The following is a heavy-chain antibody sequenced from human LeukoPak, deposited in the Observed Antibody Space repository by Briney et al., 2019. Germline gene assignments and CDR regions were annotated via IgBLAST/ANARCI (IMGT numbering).Heavy chain of an antibody. Sequence: GGSLRLSCAASGFTFSNAWMTWVRQAPGKGLEWVGRIYRDADGGTTDYAAPGKGRFTISRDDSKNTLYLQMNSLKTEDTAVYYCTPDSYCSTTTCYASSNYYYGLDAWGQGTSVTVSS. CDR2: IYRDADGGTT. J-gene: IGHJ6*02. CDR1: GFTFSNAW. CDR3: TPDSYCSTTTCYASSNYYYGLDA. V-gene: IGHV3-15*05. D-gene: IGHD2-2*01.